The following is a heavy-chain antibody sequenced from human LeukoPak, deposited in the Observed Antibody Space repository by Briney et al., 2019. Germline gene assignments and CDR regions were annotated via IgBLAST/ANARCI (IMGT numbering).Heavy chain of an antibody. CDR1: GYTFTGYY. D-gene: IGHD3-10*01. Sequence: ASVKVSCKASGYTFTGYYMHWVRQAPGQGLEWMGWINPNSGGTNYAQKFQGRVTMTRDTSISTAYMELSRLRSDDTAVYYCARHYGSGSYSSYYMAVWGKGTTVTISS. CDR3: ARHYGSGSYSSYYMAV. J-gene: IGHJ6*03. CDR2: INPNSGGT. V-gene: IGHV1-2*02.